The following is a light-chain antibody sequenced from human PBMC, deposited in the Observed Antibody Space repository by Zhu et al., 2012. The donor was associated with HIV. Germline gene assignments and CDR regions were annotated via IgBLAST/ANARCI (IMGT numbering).Light chain of an antibody. Sequence: EMVMTQSPATLSVSPGERATLSCRASQSVSSNLAWYQQKPGQPPRLFIYGASTRATGIPARFSGSGSGTEFTLTISNMQSEDFAVYYCQQYNNWPEVTFGGGTKVEIK. CDR3: QQYNNWPEVT. V-gene: IGKV3-15*01. CDR1: QSVSSN. CDR2: GAS. J-gene: IGKJ4*01.